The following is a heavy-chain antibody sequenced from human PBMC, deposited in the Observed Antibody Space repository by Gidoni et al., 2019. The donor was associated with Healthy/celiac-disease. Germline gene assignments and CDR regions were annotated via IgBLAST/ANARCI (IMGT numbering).Heavy chain of an antibody. CDR2: ISYDGSNK. D-gene: IGHD5-12*01. V-gene: IGHV3-30*18. Sequence: QVQLVESGGGVVQPGRSLRLSCAASGFTFSSYGMHWVRQAPGKGLEWVAVISYDGSNKYYADAVKGRFTISRDNSKNTLYLQMNSLRAEDTAVYYCAKDLGGYSGYVHDYWGQGTLVTVSS. CDR1: GFTFSSYG. CDR3: AKDLGGYSGYVHDY. J-gene: IGHJ4*02.